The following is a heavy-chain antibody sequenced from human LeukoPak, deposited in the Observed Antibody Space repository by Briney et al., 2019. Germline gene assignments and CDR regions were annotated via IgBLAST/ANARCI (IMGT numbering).Heavy chain of an antibody. CDR2: VNHEGDS. D-gene: IGHD4-11*01. CDR3: ARGSNYVSDYYFDV. Sequence: SETLSLTCAVYGVSLRGYYWSWIRQSPEKGLEWIGEVNHEGDSIYSPSLKGRLTVSVDMSKNQFSLNLRSVTAADTAVYFCARGSNYVSDYYFDVWGKGTTVIVSS. V-gene: IGHV4-34*01. CDR1: GVSLRGYY. J-gene: IGHJ6*03.